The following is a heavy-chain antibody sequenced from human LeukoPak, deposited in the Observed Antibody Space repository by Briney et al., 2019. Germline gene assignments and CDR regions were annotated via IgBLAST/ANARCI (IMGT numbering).Heavy chain of an antibody. D-gene: IGHD6-13*01. CDR3: AKRGGMYPAHYFDY. J-gene: IGHJ4*02. V-gene: IGHV3-23*01. Sequence: GGSLRLSCAASGFTFSSYAMSWVRQAPGKGLEWVSAISASGGSTYYADSVKGRFTISRDNSKNTLYLQMNSLRAEDTAVYYCAKRGGMYPAHYFDYWGQGTLVTVSS. CDR1: GFTFSSYA. CDR2: ISASGGST.